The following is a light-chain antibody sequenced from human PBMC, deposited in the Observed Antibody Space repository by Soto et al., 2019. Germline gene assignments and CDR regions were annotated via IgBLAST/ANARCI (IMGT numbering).Light chain of an antibody. J-gene: IGKJ1*01. CDR1: QSISID. V-gene: IGKV3-15*01. CDR3: QQYNKWPLT. CDR2: GAS. Sequence: ELEMTQAPATLPVFLGERATLSCMASQSISIDLAWYQQKPGQAPRLLIYGASTRATGIPVRFSGSASGTEFTLTISSLQSEDFTVYYCQQYNKWPLTFGQGTKVDIK.